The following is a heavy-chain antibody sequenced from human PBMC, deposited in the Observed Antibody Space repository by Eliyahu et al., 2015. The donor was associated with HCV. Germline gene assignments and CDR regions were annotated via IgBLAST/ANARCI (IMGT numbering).Heavy chain of an antibody. Sequence: EVQLVESGGGLVQTGGSLRLSCAASGFTLSDYYMDWVRQAPGKGLEGVGRTRNKANKYTTEHAASVKGRFTISRDDSKNSLYLQMNSLKTEDTAVYYCAREAPTGNYGSCGIDVWGQGTTVTVSS. CDR1: GFTLSDYY. J-gene: IGHJ6*02. CDR3: AREAPTGNYGSCGIDV. CDR2: TRNKANKYTT. D-gene: IGHD1-7*01. V-gene: IGHV3-72*01.